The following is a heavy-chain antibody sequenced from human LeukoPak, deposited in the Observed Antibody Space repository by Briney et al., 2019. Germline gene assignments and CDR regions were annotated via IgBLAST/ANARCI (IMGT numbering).Heavy chain of an antibody. CDR1: GYTFTSYY. CDR3: ARVGPFESSSWLFFDY. J-gene: IGHJ4*02. D-gene: IGHD6-13*01. CDR2: INPSGGST. V-gene: IGHV1-46*01. Sequence: VASVKVSCKASGYTFTSYYMHWVRQAPGQGLEWMGIINPSGGSTSYAQKFQGRVTMTRDMSTSTVYMELSSLRSEDTAVYYCARVGPFESSSWLFFDYWGQGTLVTVSS.